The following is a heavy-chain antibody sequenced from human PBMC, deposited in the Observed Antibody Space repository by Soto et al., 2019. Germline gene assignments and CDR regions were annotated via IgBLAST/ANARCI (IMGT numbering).Heavy chain of an antibody. CDR3: ARGERQQQRDY. CDR1: RDSIRSDTW. V-gene: IGHV4-4*02. D-gene: IGHD6-13*01. J-gene: IGHJ4*02. Sequence: SATVSLTCAVSRDSIRSDTWLSWVRQPPGKGLEWIGEIHHSGNSNYNPSLKSRVIISVDKSKNQFSLKLSSVTDADTAVYYCARGERQQQRDYWGQGTLVTVS. CDR2: IHHSGNS.